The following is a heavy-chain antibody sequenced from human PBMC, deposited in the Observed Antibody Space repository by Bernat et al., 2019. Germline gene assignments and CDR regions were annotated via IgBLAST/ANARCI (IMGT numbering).Heavy chain of an antibody. CDR3: ARLYGDYRRYDY. J-gene: IGHJ4*02. D-gene: IGHD4-17*01. CDR2: INSDGSST. Sequence: LGGGGGLVQPGGSLGLSCAASGCTFSSYWMHWVRQAPGKGLVWVSRINSDGSSTSYVDSVKGRFTISRDNAKNTLYLQMNSLRVEDTAVYYCARLYGDYRRYDYWGQGTLVTVSS. CDR1: GCTFSSYW. V-gene: IGHV3-74*01.